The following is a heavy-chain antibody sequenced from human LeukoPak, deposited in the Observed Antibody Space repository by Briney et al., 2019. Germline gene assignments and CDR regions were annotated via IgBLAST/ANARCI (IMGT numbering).Heavy chain of an antibody. J-gene: IGHJ4*02. CDR1: GGSISYYY. D-gene: IGHD6-19*01. CDR3: VRDPHGSSGWYDY. Sequence: PSETLSLTCTVSGGSISYYYWTWIRQPAGKGLEWIGRIHSSGSTNYNPSLKSRVTMSVDTSKNQFSLRLSSVTAADTAVYYCVRDPHGSSGWYDYWGQGILVTVSS. CDR2: IHSSGST. V-gene: IGHV4-4*07.